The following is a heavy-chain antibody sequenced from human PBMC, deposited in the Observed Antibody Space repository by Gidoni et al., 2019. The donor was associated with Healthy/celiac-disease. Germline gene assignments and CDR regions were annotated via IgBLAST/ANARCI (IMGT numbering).Heavy chain of an antibody. V-gene: IGHV3-33*01. J-gene: IGHJ6*02. D-gene: IGHD6-13*01. Sequence: QVQLVESGGGVVQPGRSLRLSCAASGFTFSSYGMHWVRQAPGKGLEWVAVIWYDGSNKYDAYSVKGRFTLSRDNSKNTLYLQMNSLRAEDTAVYYCARRAQQLATYYGMDVGGQGTTFTVSS. CDR3: ARRAQQLATYYGMDV. CDR2: IWYDGSNK. CDR1: GFTFSSYG.